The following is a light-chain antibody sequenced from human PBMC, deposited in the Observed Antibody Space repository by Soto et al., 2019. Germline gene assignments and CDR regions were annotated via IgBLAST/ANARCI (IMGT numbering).Light chain of an antibody. V-gene: IGKV3-20*01. CDR1: QSVSSSH. J-gene: IGKJ4*01. CDR3: QHYGSSVLT. Sequence: EIVLTQSPGTLSLSPGERATLSCRASQSVSSSHLAWYQQKPGQAPRLLIYDASSRATGIPDRFSGSGSGTDFTLTISRLEPEDFAVYYCQHYGSSVLTFGGGTKVEIK. CDR2: DAS.